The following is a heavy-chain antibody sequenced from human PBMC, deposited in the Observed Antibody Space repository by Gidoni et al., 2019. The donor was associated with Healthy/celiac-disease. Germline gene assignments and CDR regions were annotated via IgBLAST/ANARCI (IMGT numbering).Heavy chain of an antibody. Sequence: QVQLQQWGAGLLKPSETLSLTCAVYGGAFSGYSWSWIRQPPGKGLEWIGEINHSGSTNYNPSLKSRVTISVDTSKNQFSLKLSSVTAADTAVYYCARGTGIAVAGGFLPYWGQGTLVTVSS. V-gene: IGHV4-34*01. D-gene: IGHD6-19*01. CDR2: INHSGST. CDR3: ARGTGIAVAGGFLPY. J-gene: IGHJ4*02. CDR1: GGAFSGYS.